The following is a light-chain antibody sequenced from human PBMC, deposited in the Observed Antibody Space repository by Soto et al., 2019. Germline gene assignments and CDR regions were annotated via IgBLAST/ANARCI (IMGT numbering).Light chain of an antibody. CDR2: AAS. CDR1: RGINSY. CDR3: QQLNNYPYT. J-gene: IGKJ2*01. V-gene: IGKV1-9*01. Sequence: DIQLTQSPSFLSASIGDRVTITCRASRGINSYLAWYQQKPGEAPNLLIYAASTLQSGVPSRFSGSGSGKEFTLTIDSLLPEDFATYYCQQLNNYPYTFGQGTKLEIK.